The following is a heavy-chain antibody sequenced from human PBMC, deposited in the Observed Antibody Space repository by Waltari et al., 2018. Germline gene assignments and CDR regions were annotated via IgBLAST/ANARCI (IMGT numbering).Heavy chain of an antibody. CDR2: ISSSGGTI. CDR3: ARDQEIIVGGMDV. Sequence: EVQLVESGGGLVQPGGSLRLPCAASEFIFSTYEMNWVRQTPGKGLEWISYISSSGGTIYYAASVEGRFTISRDNAKKSLYLQMNSLRAEDTAVYYCARDQEIIVGGMDVWGQGTAVTVSS. V-gene: IGHV3-48*03. D-gene: IGHD3-22*01. J-gene: IGHJ6*02. CDR1: EFIFSTYE.